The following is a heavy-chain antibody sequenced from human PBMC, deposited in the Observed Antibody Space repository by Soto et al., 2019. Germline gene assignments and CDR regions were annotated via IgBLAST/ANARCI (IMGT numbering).Heavy chain of an antibody. D-gene: IGHD6-6*01. CDR1: GFPFSDYA. Sequence: EVRLLESGGGLVQPGGSLSLSCAASGFPFSDYAMAWVRLAPGKGLEWISAISGSGENTYYADSVKGRFTISRNNSKNPQQPQLASLPAGDTALYFCCKPARHVEYSTLAKYYYFYVHVWGTGTAVTVSS. CDR3: CKPARHVEYSTLAKYYYFYVHV. J-gene: IGHJ6*03. CDR2: ISGSGENT. V-gene: IGHV3-23*01.